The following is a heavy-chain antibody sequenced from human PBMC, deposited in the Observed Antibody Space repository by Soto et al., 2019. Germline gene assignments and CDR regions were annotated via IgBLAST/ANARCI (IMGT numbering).Heavy chain of an antibody. J-gene: IGHJ5*02. CDR2: IYTSGST. D-gene: IGHD2-2*01. CDR1: GGSISSYY. CDR3: ARGIGSSSESWFDP. V-gene: IGHV4-4*07. Sequence: SETLSLTCTVSGGSISSYYWSWIRQPAGKGLEWIGRIYTSGSTNYNPSLKSRVTMSVGTSENQFSLKVSSVTAADTAVYYCARGIGSSSESWFDPWGQGTLVTVSS.